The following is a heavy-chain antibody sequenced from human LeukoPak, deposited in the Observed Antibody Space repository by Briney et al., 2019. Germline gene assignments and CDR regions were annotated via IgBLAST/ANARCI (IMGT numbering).Heavy chain of an antibody. CDR2: IRYDGINK. D-gene: IGHD3-22*01. V-gene: IGHV3-30*02. J-gene: IGHJ6*04. Sequence: GGSLRLSCAASGFAFSSYGMHWVRQAPGKGLEWVAFIRYDGINKYYADSVKGRFTISRDNSKNTLYLQMNSLKTEDTAMYYCARWRLDYDSSGLVWGKGTTVTVSS. CDR1: GFAFSSYG. CDR3: ARWRLDYDSSGLV.